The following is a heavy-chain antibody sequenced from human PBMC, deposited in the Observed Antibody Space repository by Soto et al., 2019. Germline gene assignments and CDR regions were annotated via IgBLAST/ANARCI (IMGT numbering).Heavy chain of an antibody. CDR2: TYYRSKWYN. J-gene: IGHJ2*01. V-gene: IGHV6-1*01. D-gene: IGHD6-6*01. CDR3: ARDRTRIAARPRPNWYFDL. Sequence: HSQTLSLTCAISGDSVSSNSAAWNWIRQSPSRGLEWLGRTYYRSKWYNDYAVSVKSRITINPDTSKNQFSLQLNSVTPEDTAVYYCARDRTRIAARPRPNWYFDLWGRGTLVTVSS. CDR1: GDSVSSNSAA.